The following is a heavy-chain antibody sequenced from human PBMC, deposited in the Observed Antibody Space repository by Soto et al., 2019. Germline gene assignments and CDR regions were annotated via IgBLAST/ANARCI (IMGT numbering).Heavy chain of an antibody. V-gene: IGHV4-31*03. J-gene: IGHJ4*02. CDR1: GGSISSGGYY. D-gene: IGHD3-22*01. Sequence: SETLSLTCTVSGGSISSGGYYWSWIRQRPGKGLEWIGYIYYSGSTYYNPSLKSRVTISVDTSKNQFSLKLSSVTAADTAVYYCARASTVLVIAGYFDYWGQGTLVTVSS. CDR2: IYYSGST. CDR3: ARASTVLVIAGYFDY.